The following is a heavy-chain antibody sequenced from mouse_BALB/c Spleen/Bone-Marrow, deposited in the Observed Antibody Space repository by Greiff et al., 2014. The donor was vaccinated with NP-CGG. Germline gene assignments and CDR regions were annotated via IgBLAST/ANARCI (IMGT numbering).Heavy chain of an antibody. D-gene: IGHD4-1*01. CDR1: GYTFTNSW. CDR2: INPGTDYT. J-gene: IGHJ3*01. V-gene: IGHV1-7*01. Sequence: VQLQQSGAELAKPGASVKMSCKASGYTFTNSWMHWVEQRPGQGLEWIGYINPGTDYTEYDQKFKDKATLTAARSSSAAYMQLSGLTSEDAAVYFCANCRTGFAYWGQGTLVTVSA. CDR3: ANCRTGFAY.